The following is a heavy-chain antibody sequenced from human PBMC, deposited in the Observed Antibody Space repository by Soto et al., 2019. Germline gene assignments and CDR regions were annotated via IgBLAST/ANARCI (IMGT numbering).Heavy chain of an antibody. D-gene: IGHD4-4*01. CDR2: IIPIFGTA. J-gene: IGHJ5*02. V-gene: IGHV1-69*13. Sequence: ASVKVSCKASGGTFTSYAISWVRQAPGQGLEWMGGIIPIFGTANYAQKFQGRVTITADESTNTAYMELSSLRSEDTAVYYCARDLGVSNHNWFDPWGQGTLVTVSS. CDR1: GGTFTSYA. CDR3: ARDLGVSNHNWFDP.